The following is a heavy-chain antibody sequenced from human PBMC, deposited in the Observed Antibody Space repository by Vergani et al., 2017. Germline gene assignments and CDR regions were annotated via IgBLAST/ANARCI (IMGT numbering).Heavy chain of an antibody. V-gene: IGHV4-61*02. Sequence: QVQLQESGPGLVKPSQTLSLTCTVSGGSISSGSYYWSWIRQPAGEGLEWIGRIYTSGGTNYNPSLKSRVTMSVDTSKNQFSLKLSSVTAAATAVFYCAIGFGGSWELKGGGALDSWGQGTMVTVSS. CDR3: AIGFGGSWELKGGGALDS. J-gene: IGHJ3*02. D-gene: IGHD1-26*01. CDR1: GGSISSGSYY. CDR2: IYTSGGT.